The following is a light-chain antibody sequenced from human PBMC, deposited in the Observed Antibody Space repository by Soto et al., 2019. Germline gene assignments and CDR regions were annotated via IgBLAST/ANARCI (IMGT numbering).Light chain of an antibody. V-gene: IGKV1-5*03. Sequence: DLPMTQSPSTLSASVGDRVTITCWASQSISDWLAWYQQKPGKAPKLLIYKASSLESGVPSRFSGSGSGTDFTLTISSLQPDDFATYYCQQYNSYSRTFGQGTKVEV. J-gene: IGKJ1*01. CDR1: QSISDW. CDR3: QQYNSYSRT. CDR2: KAS.